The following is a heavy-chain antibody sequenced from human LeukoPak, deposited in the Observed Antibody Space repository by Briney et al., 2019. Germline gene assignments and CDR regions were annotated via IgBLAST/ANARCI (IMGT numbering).Heavy chain of an antibody. V-gene: IGHV3-21*01. CDR1: GGSFSGYY. CDR3: ARGGVADRILFDY. D-gene: IGHD2-15*01. J-gene: IGHJ4*02. CDR2: ISSSSSYI. Sequence: ETLSLTCAVYGGSFSGYYWSWIRQAPGKGLEWVSSISSSSSYIYYADSVKGRFTISRDNAKNSLYLQMNSLRAEDTAVYYCARGGVADRILFDYWGQGTLVTVSS.